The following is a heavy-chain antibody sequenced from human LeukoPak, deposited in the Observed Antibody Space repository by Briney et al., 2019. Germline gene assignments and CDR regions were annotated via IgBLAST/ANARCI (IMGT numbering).Heavy chain of an antibody. D-gene: IGHD5-24*01. Sequence: PGGSLRLSCAASGFTFSSYWMSWVRQAPGKGLEWVANIKQDGSEKYYVDSVKGRFTISRDNAKNSLYLQMNSLRAEDTAVYYCARELIKRGGDGYNSGYWGQGTLVTVSS. J-gene: IGHJ4*02. CDR1: GFTFSSYW. V-gene: IGHV3-7*01. CDR3: ARELIKRGGDGYNSGY. CDR2: IKQDGSEK.